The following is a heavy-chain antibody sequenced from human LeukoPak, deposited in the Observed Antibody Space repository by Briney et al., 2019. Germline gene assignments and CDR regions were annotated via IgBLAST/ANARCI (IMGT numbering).Heavy chain of an antibody. V-gene: IGHV1-46*03. CDR3: AREYCSGGSCYTGWFDP. Sequence: ASVKVSCKASGYTFTSYYMHWVRQAPGQGLEWMGIINPTGRSTGYAQKLHGRVTMTRAPSTSTVYMGLSSLPSEDTAVYYCAREYCSGGSCYTGWFDPWGEGSLVTVSS. CDR2: INPTGRST. CDR1: GYTFTSYY. D-gene: IGHD2-15*01. J-gene: IGHJ5*02.